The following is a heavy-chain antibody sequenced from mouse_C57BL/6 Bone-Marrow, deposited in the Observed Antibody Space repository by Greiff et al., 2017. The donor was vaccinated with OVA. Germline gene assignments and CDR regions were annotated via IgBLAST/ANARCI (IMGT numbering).Heavy chain of an antibody. Sequence: QVQLQQSGAELVRPGTSVKVSCKASGYAFTNYLIEWVKQRPGQGLEWIGVINPGSGGTNYNEKFKGKATLTADTSSSTAYMQLSSLTSADSAVEFCARRDHIITTLVAPYWGQGTSVTVSS. J-gene: IGHJ4*01. CDR3: ARRDHIITTLVAPY. D-gene: IGHD1-1*01. CDR2: INPGSGGT. V-gene: IGHV1-54*01. CDR1: GYAFTNYL.